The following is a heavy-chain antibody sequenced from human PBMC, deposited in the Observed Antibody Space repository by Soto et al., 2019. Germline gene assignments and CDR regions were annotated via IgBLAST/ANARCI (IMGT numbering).Heavy chain of an antibody. V-gene: IGHV3-15*01. Sequence: PGGSLRLSCAASGLTFSNVWMTWVRQAPGKGLEWVGRIKSKSDGETADVAAPVKARFTISRYDSKNTVFLEMNSLKSEDTALYYCAITAMINRDSSTSFDYWGRGTQVTVSS. CDR1: GLTFSNVW. D-gene: IGHD5-18*01. J-gene: IGHJ4*02. CDR3: AITAMINRDSSTSFDY. CDR2: IKSKSDGETA.